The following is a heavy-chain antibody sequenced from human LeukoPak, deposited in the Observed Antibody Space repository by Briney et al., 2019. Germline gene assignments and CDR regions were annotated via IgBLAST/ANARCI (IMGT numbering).Heavy chain of an antibody. D-gene: IGHD3-10*01. CDR3: ARDQFDNSGSGKYYYYGKDV. CDR1: GFTLRNYA. CDR2: ISYNGDST. V-gene: IGHV3-64*02. J-gene: IGHJ6*02. Sequence: PGGSLRLSCAASGFTLRNYAMHWVRQAPGKGLEYVSAISYNGDSTYYADSVKGRFAISRDNSKNTLFLQMGSLRPEDTAVYYCARDQFDNSGSGKYYYYGKDVWGQGTTVTVSS.